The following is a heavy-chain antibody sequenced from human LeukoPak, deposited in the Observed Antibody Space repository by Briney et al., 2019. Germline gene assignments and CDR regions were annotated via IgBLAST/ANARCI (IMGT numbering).Heavy chain of an antibody. CDR1: GYTFTSYD. D-gene: IGHD1-26*01. V-gene: IGHV1-8*03. J-gene: IGHJ4*02. CDR2: MNPNSGNT. Sequence: ASVKVSCKASGYTFTSYDINWVRQATGQGLEWMGWMNPNSGNTGYAQKFQGRVTITRNTSISTAYMELSSLRSEDTAVYYCARDPRWASHIMYYFDYWGQGTLVTVSS. CDR3: ARDPRWASHIMYYFDY.